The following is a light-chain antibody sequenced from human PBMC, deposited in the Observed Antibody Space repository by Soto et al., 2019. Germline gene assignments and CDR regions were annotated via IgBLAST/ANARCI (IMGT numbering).Light chain of an antibody. CDR3: QQYNNWPPT. Sequence: DIVMTQSPDTLSGSPGERVTLSCRASQSVRDNLAGYQQKPGQAPRLLIFGASTRATGIPASFSGSGSGTDFPLTIRSLQSEDFAFYFCQQYNNWPPTFGQGTRLE. CDR2: GAS. CDR1: QSVRDN. V-gene: IGKV3-15*01. J-gene: IGKJ5*01.